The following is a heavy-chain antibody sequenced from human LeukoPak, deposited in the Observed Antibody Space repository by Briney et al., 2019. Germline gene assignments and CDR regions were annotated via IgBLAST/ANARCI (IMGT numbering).Heavy chain of an antibody. V-gene: IGHV4-59*01. D-gene: IGHD2-2*01. J-gene: IGHJ5*02. CDR3: ARAPPTYQLRNWFDP. CDR2: IYYSGST. Sequence: PSETLSLTCTVSGGSISSYYWSWIRLPPGKGVEWIVYIYYSGSTNYNPSLKSRVTMSVDTSKSQFSLKLSSVTAADTAVYYCARAPPTYQLRNWFDPWGQGTLVTVSS. CDR1: GGSISSYY.